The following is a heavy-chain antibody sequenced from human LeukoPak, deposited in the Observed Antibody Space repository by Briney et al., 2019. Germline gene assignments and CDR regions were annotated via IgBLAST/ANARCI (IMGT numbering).Heavy chain of an antibody. CDR2: IIPIFGTA. J-gene: IGHJ4*02. Sequence: SVKVSCKASGGTFSSYAISWVRQAPGQGLEWLGRIIPIFGTANYAQKFQGRVTITTDESTSTAYMELSSLRSEDTAVYYCARDPVVGYYDILTGIWGQGTLVTVSS. CDR3: ARDPVVGYYDILTGI. V-gene: IGHV1-69*05. D-gene: IGHD3-9*01. CDR1: GGTFSSYA.